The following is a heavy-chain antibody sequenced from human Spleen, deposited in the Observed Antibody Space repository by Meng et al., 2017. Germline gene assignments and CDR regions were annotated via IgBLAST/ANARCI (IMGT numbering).Heavy chain of an antibody. J-gene: IGHJ4*02. CDR2: ISSDGGTI. CDR3: ARACPDSSGYYYVGGDHFDY. V-gene: IGHV3-11*01. CDR1: GFTFSDYY. D-gene: IGHD3-22*01. Sequence: QVQLVESGGGLVKPGGSLRLSCAASGFTFSDYYMIWIRQAPGKGLKWVSYISSDGGTIYYADSVKGRFTISRDNAKNSLYLQMNSLRAEDTAVYYCARACPDSSGYYYVGGDHFDYWGQGTLVTVSS.